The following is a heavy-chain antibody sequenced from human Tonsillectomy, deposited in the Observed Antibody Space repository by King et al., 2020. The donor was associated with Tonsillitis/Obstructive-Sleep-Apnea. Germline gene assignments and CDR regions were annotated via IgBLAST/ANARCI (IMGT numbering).Heavy chain of an antibody. V-gene: IGHV3-33*01. CDR3: ARGLPAAHYYMDV. Sequence: QLVQSGGGVVQPGRSLRLSCTASGFTFSSFGMHWVRQAPGKGLEGVSLIWFDGNYRYSADSVQGRFSISRDNSKNTLFLQMNSLTAEDTAVYYCARGLPAAHYYMDVWGKGTTVTVSS. J-gene: IGHJ6*03. CDR1: GFTFSSFG. CDR2: IWFDGNYR. D-gene: IGHD2-2*01.